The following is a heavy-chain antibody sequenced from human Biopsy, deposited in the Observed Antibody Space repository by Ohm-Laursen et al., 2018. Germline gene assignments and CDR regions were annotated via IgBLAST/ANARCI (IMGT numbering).Heavy chain of an antibody. V-gene: IGHV3-21*01. CDR1: GFTFSGFS. D-gene: IGHD2-8*01. J-gene: IGHJ4*02. Sequence: SLRLSCAASGFTFSGFSMNWVRQAPGKGLEWVSSISASGNHIYYTDSVKGRFTVSRDNGKNSVYLQMNSLRVEDMAVYYCARDGEAKYCKHGVCPSDFWGQGTLVTVFS. CDR3: ARDGEAKYCKHGVCPSDF. CDR2: ISASGNHI.